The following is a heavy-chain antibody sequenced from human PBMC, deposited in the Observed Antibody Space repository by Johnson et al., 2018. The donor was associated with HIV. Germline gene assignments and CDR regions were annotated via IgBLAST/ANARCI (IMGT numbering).Heavy chain of an antibody. CDR2: ISWNSGSI. V-gene: IGHV3-9*01. CDR1: GFTFDDYA. Sequence: VQLVESGGGMVQPGRSLRLSCAASGFTFDDYAMHWVRQAPGKGLEWVSGISWNSGSIAYADSVKGRFTISRDNAKNSLYLHMNSLRAEDTAVYYCAKEGRYVEGAFDIWGQGTMVTVSS. D-gene: IGHD5-12*01. J-gene: IGHJ3*02. CDR3: AKEGRYVEGAFDI.